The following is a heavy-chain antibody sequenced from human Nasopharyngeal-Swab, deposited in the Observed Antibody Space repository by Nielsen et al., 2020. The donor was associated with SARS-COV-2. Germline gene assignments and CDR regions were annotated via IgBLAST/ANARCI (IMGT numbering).Heavy chain of an antibody. D-gene: IGHD1-26*01. CDR1: GFTFSSYG. V-gene: IGHV3-30*18. J-gene: IGHJ4*02. CDR3: AKEQVGGVGATTDFWDY. Sequence: GGSLRLSCAASGFTFSSYGMHWVRQAPGKGLEWVAVISYGGSNKYYADSVKGRFTISRDNSKNTLYLQMNSLRAEDTAVYYCAKEQVGGVGATTDFWDYWGQGTLVTVSS. CDR2: ISYGGSNK.